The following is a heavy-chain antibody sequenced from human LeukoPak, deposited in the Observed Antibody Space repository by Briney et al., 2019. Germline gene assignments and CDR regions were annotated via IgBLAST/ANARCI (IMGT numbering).Heavy chain of an antibody. CDR3: ARVIRSYYTFDY. D-gene: IGHD3-10*01. Sequence: PSETLSLTCTVSGGSISSYYWSWIRQPPGKGLEWIGYIYYSGSTNYNPSLKSRVTISVDTSKNQFSLKLSSVTAADTAVYYCARVIRSYYTFDYWGQGTLVTVSS. CDR1: GGSISSYY. J-gene: IGHJ4*02. CDR2: IYYSGST. V-gene: IGHV4-59*01.